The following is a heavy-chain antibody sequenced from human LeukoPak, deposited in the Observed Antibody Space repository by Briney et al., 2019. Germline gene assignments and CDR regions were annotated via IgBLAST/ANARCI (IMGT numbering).Heavy chain of an antibody. V-gene: IGHV1-69*05. Sequence: SVEVSCHASGGALSSYGISWVRQAPGQGLEWMGGIIPIFGTTNYAQKFQGRVTITTDESTSTAYMELSSLRSEDTAVYYCARIASTNYYYYYMDVWGKGTTVTVSS. CDR3: ARIASTNYYYYYMDV. CDR2: IIPIFGTT. J-gene: IGHJ6*03. CDR1: GGALSSYG.